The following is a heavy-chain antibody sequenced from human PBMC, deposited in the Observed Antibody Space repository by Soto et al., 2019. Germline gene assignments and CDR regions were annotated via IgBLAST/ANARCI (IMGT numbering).Heavy chain of an antibody. Sequence: ASVKVSCKASGYTFISHGMHWVRQAPGQGLEWMGWVNTDNGNTKYSQKFQGRVTITRDTSASTAYMELSSLTSDDTATYYCARSAVVTVRSSGDYWGQGTLVTVFS. CDR3: ARSAVVTVRSSGDY. D-gene: IGHD2-21*02. J-gene: IGHJ4*02. CDR2: VNTDNGNT. V-gene: IGHV1-3*04. CDR1: GYTFISHG.